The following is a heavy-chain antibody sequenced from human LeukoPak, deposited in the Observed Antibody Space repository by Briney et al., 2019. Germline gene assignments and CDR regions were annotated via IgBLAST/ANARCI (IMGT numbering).Heavy chain of an antibody. D-gene: IGHD4-17*01. CDR2: IYPGDSDT. CDR3: ARLGHDYGDYTPYFDY. CDR1: GYSFTSYW. V-gene: IGHV5-51*01. Sequence: GESLKISCKGSGYSFTSYWIGWVRQMPGKGLEWMGIIYPGDSDTRYSPSFQGQVTISANKSISTAYLQWSSLKASDTAMYYCARLGHDYGDYTPYFDYWGQGTLVTVSS. J-gene: IGHJ4*02.